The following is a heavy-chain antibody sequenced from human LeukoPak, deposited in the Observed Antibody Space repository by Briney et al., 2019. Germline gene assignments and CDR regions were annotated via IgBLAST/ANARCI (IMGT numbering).Heavy chain of an antibody. V-gene: IGHV1-18*01. Sequence: ASVKLSRKASGYRLTIYSVRWVRQAPGQGLEWMGWISAYNGNTNHAQNFQGRVTVTTETSTSTAYMELRSLRSDGTAVYYCARDRGTYYDFWSGYHYWGQGTLVTVSS. J-gene: IGHJ4*02. CDR1: GYRLTIYS. D-gene: IGHD3-3*01. CDR3: ARDRGTYYDFWSGYHY. CDR2: ISAYNGNT.